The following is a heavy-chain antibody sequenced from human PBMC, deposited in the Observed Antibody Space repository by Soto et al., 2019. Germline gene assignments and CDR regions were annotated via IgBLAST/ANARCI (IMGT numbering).Heavy chain of an antibody. D-gene: IGHD1-7*01. Sequence: SSEKVSRKASRGTLSSYASSWLRQAPGQGLEWVGGIIPIFGTANYAQKFQGRVTITADESTSTDYMEPSRLTSRDTAGYYCALRNYVECMEVWGQGT. CDR3: ALRNYVECMEV. CDR1: RGTLSSYA. V-gene: IGHV1-69*13. CDR2: IIPIFGTA. J-gene: IGHJ6*01.